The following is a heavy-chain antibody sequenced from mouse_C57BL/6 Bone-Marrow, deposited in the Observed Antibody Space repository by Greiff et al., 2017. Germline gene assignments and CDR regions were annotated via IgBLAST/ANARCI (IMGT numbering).Heavy chain of an antibody. CDR3: ARNGSRLCYFDY. V-gene: IGHV1-19*01. J-gene: IGHJ2*01. D-gene: IGHD1-1*01. CDR2: INPYNGGT. CDR1: GYTFTDYY. Sequence: EVQLQQSGPVLVKPGASVKMSCKASGYTFTDYYMNWVKQSHGKSLEWIGVINPYNGGTSYNQKFKGKATLTVDKSSSTTYMELNSLTSEDSAVYYSARNGSRLCYFDYWGQGTTLTVSS.